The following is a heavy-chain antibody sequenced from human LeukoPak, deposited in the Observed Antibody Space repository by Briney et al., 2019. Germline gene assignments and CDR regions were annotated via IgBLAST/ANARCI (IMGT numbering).Heavy chain of an antibody. V-gene: IGHV1-69*05. CDR1: GGTFSSYA. Sequence: GASVKVSCKASGGTFSSYAISWVRQAPGQGLEWMGGIIPIFGTANYAQKFQGRVTITTDESTSTAYMELSSLRSEDTAVYYCARGGYYYDSSGYYHFDSWGQGTLVTVSS. CDR2: IIPIFGTA. D-gene: IGHD3-22*01. CDR3: ARGGYYYDSSGYYHFDS. J-gene: IGHJ4*02.